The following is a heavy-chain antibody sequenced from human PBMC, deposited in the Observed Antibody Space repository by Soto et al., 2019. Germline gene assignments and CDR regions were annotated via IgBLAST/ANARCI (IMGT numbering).Heavy chain of an antibody. CDR2: IYYSGST. J-gene: IGHJ4*02. CDR1: GGSISSSSYY. D-gene: IGHD6-13*01. V-gene: IGHV4-39*01. Sequence: QLQLQESGPGLVKPSETLSLTCTVSGGSISSSSYYWGWIRQPPGKGLEWIGSIYYSGSTYYNPSLKIRVTISVDTYKNQFSLKLSSVTAADTAVYYCARGEGYSSSPDYWGQGTLVTVSS. CDR3: ARGEGYSSSPDY.